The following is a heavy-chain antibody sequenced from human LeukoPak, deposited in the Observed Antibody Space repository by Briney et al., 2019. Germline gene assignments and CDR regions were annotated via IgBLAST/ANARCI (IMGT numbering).Heavy chain of an antibody. CDR2: INHSGST. D-gene: IGHD6-13*01. J-gene: IGHJ6*02. V-gene: IGHV4-34*01. CDR3: ASLSLEQLALETYYYYGMDV. Sequence: SETLSLTCAVYGGSFSGYYWSWIRQPPGKGLEWIGEINHSGSTNYNPSLKSRVTISVDTSKNQFSLKLSSVTAADTAVYYCASLSLEQLALETYYYYGMDVWGQGTTVTVSS. CDR1: GGSFSGYY.